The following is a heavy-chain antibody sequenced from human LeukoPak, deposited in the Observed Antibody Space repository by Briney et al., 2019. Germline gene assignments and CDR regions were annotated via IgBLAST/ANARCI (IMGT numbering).Heavy chain of an antibody. D-gene: IGHD3-3*01. V-gene: IGHV3-9*01. CDR2: ISWNSGSI. CDR1: GFTFDDYA. Sequence: GRSLRLSCAASGFTFDDYAMRWVRQAPGKGLEWVSGISWNSGSIGYADSVKGRFTISRDNAKNSLYLQMNSLRAEDTALYYCAKANRITIFGVVSWSDAFDIWGQGTMVTVSS. CDR3: AKANRITIFGVVSWSDAFDI. J-gene: IGHJ3*02.